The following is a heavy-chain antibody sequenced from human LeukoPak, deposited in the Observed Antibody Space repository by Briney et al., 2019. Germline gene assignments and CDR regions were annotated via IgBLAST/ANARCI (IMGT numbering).Heavy chain of an antibody. J-gene: IGHJ4*02. Sequence: SETLSLTCTVSGGSISSGGYYWSWIRQHPGKGLEWIGYIYYSGSTYYNPSLKSRVAISVDTSKNQFSLKLSSVTAADTAIYYCAGSVTSRVDLDFWGQGTLVTVSS. CDR3: AGSVTSRVDLDF. V-gene: IGHV4-31*03. D-gene: IGHD3-10*01. CDR2: IYYSGST. CDR1: GGSISSGGYY.